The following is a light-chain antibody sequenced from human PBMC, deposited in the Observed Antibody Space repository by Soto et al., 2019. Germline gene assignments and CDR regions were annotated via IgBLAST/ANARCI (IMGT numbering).Light chain of an antibody. CDR1: QSLVSSDGNTY. CDR2: KVS. CDR3: MQGSHWPT. Sequence: DVVLTQSPLSLPVTLGQPASISCRSSQSLVSSDGNTYFNWFLQRPGQSPRRLIYKVSNRDSGVPDRFSGGGSGTDFTLTISRVEAEDVGVYYCMQGSHWPTFGQGTKLEIK. J-gene: IGKJ2*01. V-gene: IGKV2-30*01.